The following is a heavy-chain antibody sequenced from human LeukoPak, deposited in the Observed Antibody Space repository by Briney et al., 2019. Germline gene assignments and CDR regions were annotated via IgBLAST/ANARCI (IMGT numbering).Heavy chain of an antibody. J-gene: IGHJ5*02. D-gene: IGHD3-3*01. CDR2: INPNSGCT. Sequence: ASVKVSCKASVYTFTGYYMHWVRQAPRQGLDWMGWINPNSGCTNYAQKFQGRVTMTRDTSISTAYMELSRLRSDDTSVYYCARGIDPDTIFGVVIHPSFDPWGQGTLVTVSS. V-gene: IGHV1-2*02. CDR3: ARGIDPDTIFGVVIHPSFDP. CDR1: VYTFTGYY.